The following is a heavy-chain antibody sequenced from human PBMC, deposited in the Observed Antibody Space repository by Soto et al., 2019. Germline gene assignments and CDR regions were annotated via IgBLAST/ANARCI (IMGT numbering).Heavy chain of an antibody. D-gene: IGHD3-22*01. Sequence: SETLSLTCTVSGGSISSYYWSWIRQPPGKGLEWIGYIYYSGSTYYNPSLESRVTLSVDTSKNQFSLHLTSVTAADTAVYYCTRHHPHHYDSSGYFDYWGQGALVTVSS. V-gene: IGHV4-59*04. J-gene: IGHJ4*02. CDR2: IYYSGST. CDR1: GGSISSYY. CDR3: TRHHPHHYDSSGYFDY.